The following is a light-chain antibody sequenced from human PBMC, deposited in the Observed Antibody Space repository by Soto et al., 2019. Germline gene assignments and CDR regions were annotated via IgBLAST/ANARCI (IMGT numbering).Light chain of an antibody. J-gene: IGKJ1*01. V-gene: IGKV3-11*01. Sequence: EIVLTQSPATLSLSPGERGTLSCRASQSVGRYLAWYQHKPGQPPRLLIYDTSNRAPGTPGRFGGSGSGTAFTLFICTLAPADPAFYYRLQRSVWPWTVGQGTKVEVK. CDR3: LQRSVWPWT. CDR2: DTS. CDR1: QSVGRY.